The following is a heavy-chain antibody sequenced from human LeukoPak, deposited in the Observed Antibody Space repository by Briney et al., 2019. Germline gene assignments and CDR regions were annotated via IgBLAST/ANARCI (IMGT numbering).Heavy chain of an antibody. CDR2: INPNSGGT. Sequence: ASVKVSCKASGYTFTGYYMHWVRQAPGQGLEWMGWINPNSGGTNYAQKFQGRVTMTRDTSISTAYMELSRLRSDGTAVYYCARFRRNYDILTGYYEYYFDYWGQGTLVTVSS. CDR3: ARFRRNYDILTGYYEYYFDY. V-gene: IGHV1-2*02. J-gene: IGHJ4*02. D-gene: IGHD3-9*01. CDR1: GYTFTGYY.